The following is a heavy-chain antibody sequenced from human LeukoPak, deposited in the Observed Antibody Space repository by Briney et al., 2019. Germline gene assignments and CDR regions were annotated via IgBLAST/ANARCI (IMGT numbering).Heavy chain of an antibody. CDR2: IGGSNGIT. CDR1: RFTFNSYA. CDR3: ARNENSGWGYFDY. V-gene: IGHV3-23*01. Sequence: GGSLRLSCAASRFTFNSYAMSWVRQAPGKGLEWVSAIGGSNGITFYVGSVKGRFTSSRDNSKDTLYLQMNSLRAEDTAVYYCARNENSGWGYFDYWGQGTLVTVSS. D-gene: IGHD5-12*01. J-gene: IGHJ4*02.